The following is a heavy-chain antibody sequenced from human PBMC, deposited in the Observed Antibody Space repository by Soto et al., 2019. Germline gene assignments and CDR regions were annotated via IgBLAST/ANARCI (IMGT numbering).Heavy chain of an antibody. D-gene: IGHD1-1*01. CDR2: ISETSIAI. J-gene: IGHJ4*02. V-gene: IGHV3-48*02. Sequence: EVQLVESGGGLVQPGGSLRLSCAASGFNFKTYSMNWVRQAPGKGLEWVSYISETSIAIYYRDSVKGRFTISRDNARNTLYLQMNSLRDEDTAVYYCAPLQLGREEIFDSWGQGTLVTVSS. CDR3: APLQLGREEIFDS. CDR1: GFNFKTYS.